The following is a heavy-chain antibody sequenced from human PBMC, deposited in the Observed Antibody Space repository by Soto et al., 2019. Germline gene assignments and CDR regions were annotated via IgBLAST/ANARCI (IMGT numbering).Heavy chain of an antibody. D-gene: IGHD3-22*01. CDR2: IDPSDSYT. J-gene: IGHJ3*01. Sequence: GSLKISCKGSGYSFTSYWISWVRQMPGKGLEWMGRIDPSDSYTNYSPSFQGHVTISADKSISTAYLQWSSLKASDTAMYYCARHGRYYDSSGYYSHDAFDVWGQGTMVTVS. CDR1: GYSFTSYW. CDR3: ARHGRYYDSSGYYSHDAFDV. V-gene: IGHV5-10-1*01.